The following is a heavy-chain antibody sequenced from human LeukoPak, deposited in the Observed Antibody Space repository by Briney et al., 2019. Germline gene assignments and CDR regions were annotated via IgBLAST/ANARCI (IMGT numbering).Heavy chain of an antibody. Sequence: GESLKISCKGSGYSFTTYWIGWVRQTPGKGLEWMGIIYPVDSDTRYSPSFQGQVTISADKSISTAYLQWSSLKASDSGMYYCARHERVGATKSHFDYWGQGTLVTVSS. CDR3: ARHERVGATKSHFDY. CDR1: GYSFTTYW. CDR2: IYPVDSDT. V-gene: IGHV5-51*01. D-gene: IGHD1-26*01. J-gene: IGHJ4*02.